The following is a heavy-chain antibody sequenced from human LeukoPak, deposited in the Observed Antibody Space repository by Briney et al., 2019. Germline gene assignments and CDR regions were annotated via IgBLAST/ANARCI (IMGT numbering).Heavy chain of an antibody. CDR2: ISSSGSTI. CDR1: GGSFSGYY. CDR3: ARDIAANSFDY. Sequence: LSLTCAVYGGSFSGYYWSWIRQAPGKGLEWVSYISSSGSTIYYADSVKGRFTISRDNAKNSLYLQMNSLRAEDTAVYYCARDIAANSFDYWGQGTLVTVSS. J-gene: IGHJ4*02. V-gene: IGHV3-11*01. D-gene: IGHD6-6*01.